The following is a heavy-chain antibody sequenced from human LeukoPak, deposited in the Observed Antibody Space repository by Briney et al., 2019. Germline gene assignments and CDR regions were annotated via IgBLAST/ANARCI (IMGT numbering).Heavy chain of an antibody. D-gene: IGHD5-24*01. Sequence: PGGSLRLSCAASGFTFSSYAMSWVRQAPGKGLEWVSAISGSGGSTYYADSVKGRFTISRDNSKNTLYLQMNSLRAEDTAVYYCAKDGTPREEGYRGQDYWGQGTLVTVSS. V-gene: IGHV3-23*01. CDR3: AKDGTPREEGYRGQDY. CDR2: ISGSGGST. J-gene: IGHJ4*02. CDR1: GFTFSSYA.